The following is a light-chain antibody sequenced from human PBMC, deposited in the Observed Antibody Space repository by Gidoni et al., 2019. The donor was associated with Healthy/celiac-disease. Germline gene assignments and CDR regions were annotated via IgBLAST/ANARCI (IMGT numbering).Light chain of an antibody. CDR2: GSS. J-gene: IGKJ4*01. V-gene: IGKV1-33*01. CDR1: QDISNY. CDR3: QQYDNLLT. Sequence: DIQMTQSPSSLSTSVGERVTITCQASQDISNYVNWYQQKPGKAPKLLISGSSNLETGVPSRFSGSGSGTDFTFTISSLQPEDIATYYCQQYDNLLTFGGGTKVEIK.